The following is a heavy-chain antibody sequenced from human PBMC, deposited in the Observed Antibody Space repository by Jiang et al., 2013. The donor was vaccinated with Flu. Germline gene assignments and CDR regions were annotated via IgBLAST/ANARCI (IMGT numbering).Heavy chain of an antibody. D-gene: IGHD6-13*01. CDR1: GFSLSTSGMC. J-gene: IGHJ4*02. Sequence: KPTQTLTLTCTFSGFSLSTSGMCVSWIRQPPGKALEWLARIDWDDDKYYSASLKTRLTISKDTSKNQVVLTMTNMDPVDTATYYCARTHFIAAAGVYYFDYWGQGTLVTVSS. CDR2: IDWDDDK. V-gene: IGHV2-70*11. CDR3: ARTHFIAAAGVYYFDY.